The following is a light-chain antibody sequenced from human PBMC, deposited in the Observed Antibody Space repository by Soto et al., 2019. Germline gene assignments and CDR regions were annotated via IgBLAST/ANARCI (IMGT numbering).Light chain of an antibody. Sequence: EIELTQSPGTLSLSPGERATLSCRASQSVSSSYLAWYQQKPGKAPRLLIYGASSRATGIPDRFSGSGSGTDFTLTISRLEPEDFAVYYCQQYGSTPPTFGQGTKVEIK. V-gene: IGKV3-20*01. J-gene: IGKJ1*01. CDR2: GAS. CDR3: QQYGSTPPT. CDR1: QSVSSSY.